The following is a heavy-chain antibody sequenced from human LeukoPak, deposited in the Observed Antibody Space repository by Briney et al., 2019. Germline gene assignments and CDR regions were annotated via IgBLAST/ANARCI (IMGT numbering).Heavy chain of an antibody. J-gene: IGHJ4*02. CDR1: GGSISSYY. D-gene: IGHD1-7*01. CDR3: ASSGITGTTDDY. Sequence: PSETLSLTCTVSGGSISSYYWSWIRQPAGKGLEWIGRVYTSGSTNYNPSLKSRVTMSVDTSKNQFSLKLSSVTAADTAVYYCASSGITGTTDDYWGQGTLVTVSS. CDR2: VYTSGST. V-gene: IGHV4-4*07.